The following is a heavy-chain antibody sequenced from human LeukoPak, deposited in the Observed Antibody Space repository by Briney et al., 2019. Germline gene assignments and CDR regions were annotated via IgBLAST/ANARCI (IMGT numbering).Heavy chain of an antibody. V-gene: IGHV3-23*01. CDR2: VRGNGGAT. D-gene: IGHD4-23*01. J-gene: IGHJ4*02. Sequence: GGSLRLSCAASGFTFGSYAMSWVRQAPGKGLEWVSVVRGNGGATYYADSVEGRFIVSGDNAKFSLYLQMNSLRAEDTAIYYCATDRKVGTWDPRFNYWGQGTLVTVSS. CDR1: GFTFGSYA. CDR3: ATDRKVGTWDPRFNY.